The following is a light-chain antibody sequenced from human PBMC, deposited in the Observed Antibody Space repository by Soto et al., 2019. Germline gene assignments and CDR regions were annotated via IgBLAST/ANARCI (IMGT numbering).Light chain of an antibody. CDR2: GNS. V-gene: IGLV1-40*01. CDR3: QSYDSSLSALI. J-gene: IGLJ2*01. CDR1: SSNIGAGYD. Sequence: QLVLTQPPSVSGAPGQRVTISCTGSSSNIGAGYDVHWYQQLPGAAPKVLISGNSNRPSGVPDRFSGSKSGTSASLAITGLQAEDEAEYYCQSYDSSLSALIFGGGTKVTVL.